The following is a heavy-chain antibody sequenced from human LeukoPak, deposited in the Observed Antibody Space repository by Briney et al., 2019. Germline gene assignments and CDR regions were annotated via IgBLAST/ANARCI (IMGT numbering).Heavy chain of an antibody. CDR1: GFTVSSNY. CDR3: ARTRQYDFWSGSPYYMDV. J-gene: IGHJ6*03. Sequence: GGSLRLSCAASGFTVSSNYMSWVRQAPGKGLEWVSVIYSGGSTYYADSVKGRFTISRDNSKNTLYLQMNSLRAEDTAVYYCARTRQYDFWSGSPYYMDVWGKGTTVTVSS. D-gene: IGHD3-3*01. CDR2: IYSGGST. V-gene: IGHV3-53*01.